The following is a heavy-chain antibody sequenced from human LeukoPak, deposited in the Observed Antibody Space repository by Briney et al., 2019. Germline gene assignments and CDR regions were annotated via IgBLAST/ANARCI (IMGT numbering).Heavy chain of an antibody. CDR1: GGTFSSYA. J-gene: IGHJ6*02. Sequence: ASVNVSCKASGGTFSSYAISWVRQAPGQGLEWMGRIIPILGISNYAQKFQGRVTITADKSTSTAYMELSSLRSEDTAVYYCARDRDCSGGSCYSYYYYGMDVWGQGTTVTVSS. D-gene: IGHD2-15*01. V-gene: IGHV1-69*04. CDR2: IIPILGIS. CDR3: ARDRDCSGGSCYSYYYYGMDV.